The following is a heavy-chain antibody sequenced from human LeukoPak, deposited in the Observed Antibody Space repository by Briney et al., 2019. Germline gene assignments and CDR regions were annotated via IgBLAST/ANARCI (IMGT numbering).Heavy chain of an antibody. CDR3: ARDRDEWEIGTHFDY. J-gene: IGHJ4*02. CDR1: GGSISSGSYY. D-gene: IGHD1-26*01. Sequence: PSETLSLTCTVSGGSISSGSYYWSWIRQPAGKGLEWIGRIYTSGSTNYNPSLKSRVTISVDTSKNQFSLKLSSVTAADTAVYYCARDRDEWEIGTHFDYWGQGTLVTVSS. CDR2: IYTSGST. V-gene: IGHV4-61*02.